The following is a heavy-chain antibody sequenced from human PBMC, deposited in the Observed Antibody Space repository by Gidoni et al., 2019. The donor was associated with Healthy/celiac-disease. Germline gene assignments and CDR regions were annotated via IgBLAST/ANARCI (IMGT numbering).Heavy chain of an antibody. Sequence: PLLPPGTMVNTPGSSVEVSYKASGSPFTNYAMHWVRQAPGQRLAWMGWINAGNGNTKYSQKFQGRVTITRDTSASTAYMELSSLRSEETAVYYCAREYCSGGSCRYYYYYGMDGWGQGTTVTVSS. D-gene: IGHD2-15*01. CDR1: GSPFTNYA. CDR2: INAGNGNT. CDR3: AREYCSGGSCRYYYYYGMDG. J-gene: IGHJ6*02. V-gene: IGHV1-3*01.